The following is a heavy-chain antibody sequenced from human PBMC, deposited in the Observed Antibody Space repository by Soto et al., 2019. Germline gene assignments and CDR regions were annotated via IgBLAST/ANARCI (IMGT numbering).Heavy chain of an antibody. J-gene: IGHJ4*02. Sequence: EVQLLESGGGSVQPGGSLMLSCAASGFTFSSYSLSWLRQAPGKGREWVSGISGSGQTTHYKDSVKGRFTISRDNFRNTLYLQVNSLRAEDTAIYFCAKSRGDSWTTYFFDYWGQGALVTVSS. CDR1: GFTFSSYS. CDR3: AKSRGDSWTTYFFDY. V-gene: IGHV3-23*01. CDR2: ISGSGQTT. D-gene: IGHD4-4*01.